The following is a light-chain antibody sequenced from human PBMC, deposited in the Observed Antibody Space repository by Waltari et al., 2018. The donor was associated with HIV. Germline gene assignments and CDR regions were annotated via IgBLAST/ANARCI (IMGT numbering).Light chain of an antibody. Sequence: DVVLTQSPLSLAVTLGQPASISCKSRQSLVYGDGNTYLTWFQQRPCHSPRRLIYKVSQRDSGVTDRFSGSGSGTYFTLKISRVEAEDVGVYYGMQSRHRPVIFGAGTKVEIK. J-gene: IGKJ4*01. CDR2: KVS. V-gene: IGKV2-30*01. CDR1: QSLVYGDGNTY. CDR3: MQSRHRPVI.